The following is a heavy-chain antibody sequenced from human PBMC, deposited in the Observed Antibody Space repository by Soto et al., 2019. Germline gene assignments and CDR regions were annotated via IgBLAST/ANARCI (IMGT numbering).Heavy chain of an antibody. CDR1: GGSISSGGYS. CDR3: ARVWVMPRGVSKWFDP. V-gene: IGHV4-61*08. D-gene: IGHD3-10*01. Sequence: SETLSLTCAVSGGSISSGGYSWSWIRQPPGKGLEWIGYIYNAGGTKYNPSLKSRVTISIDTSKNQLSLNLSSVTAADTAVYYCARVWVMPRGVSKWFDPWGQGTLVTVSS. CDR2: IYNAGGT. J-gene: IGHJ5*02.